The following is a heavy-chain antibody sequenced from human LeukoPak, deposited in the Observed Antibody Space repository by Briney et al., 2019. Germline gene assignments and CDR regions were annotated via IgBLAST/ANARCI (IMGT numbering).Heavy chain of an antibody. CDR3: ARSFCTSATCSKGHYYYVMDV. D-gene: IGHD2-8*01. CDR2: IITGGVNR. Sequence: GRSLRLSRAASGLTFSSYAMNWARQAPGKGLEWDSYIITGGVNRFYQGSLKRRFAVSRDNAKNLLFLQMDGLRAEDTAVYYCARSFCTSATCSKGHYYYVMDVWGQGTTVTVSS. J-gene: IGHJ6*02. V-gene: IGHV3-21*01. CDR1: GLTFSSYA.